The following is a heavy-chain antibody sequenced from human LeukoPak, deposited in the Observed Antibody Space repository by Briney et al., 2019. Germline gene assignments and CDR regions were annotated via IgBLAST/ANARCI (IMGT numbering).Heavy chain of an antibody. CDR2: INPKSGVT. CDR1: GYTFTAYY. CDR3: AVIAAAGTQLDY. V-gene: IGHV1-2*02. Sequence: GASVTVSCKASGYTFTAYYMYWVRQAPGQGLEWMGWINPKSGVTNYAQKFRGRVTMASDPSISTAYMELNRLRSDDTAVYYCAVIAAAGTQLDYWGQGTLVTVSS. J-gene: IGHJ4*02. D-gene: IGHD6-13*01.